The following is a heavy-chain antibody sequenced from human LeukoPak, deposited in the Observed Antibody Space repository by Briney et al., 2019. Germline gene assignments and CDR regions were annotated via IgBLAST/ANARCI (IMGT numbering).Heavy chain of an antibody. Sequence: SETLSLTCTVSGGSISSSSYYWGWIRQPPGKGLEWIGSIYHSGSTYYNPSLKSRVTISVDTSKNQFSLKLSSVTAADTAVYYCAMASGTYYDYVWGSYRPQHPFDYWGQGTLVTVSS. CDR1: GGSISSSSYY. J-gene: IGHJ4*02. CDR3: AMASGTYYDYVWGSYRPQHPFDY. V-gene: IGHV4-39*07. CDR2: IYHSGST. D-gene: IGHD3-16*02.